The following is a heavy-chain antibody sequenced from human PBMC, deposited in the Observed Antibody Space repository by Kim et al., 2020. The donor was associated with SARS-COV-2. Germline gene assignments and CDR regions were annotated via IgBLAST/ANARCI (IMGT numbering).Heavy chain of an antibody. CDR3: ARVKNSRGGDYASRYYYYYGMDV. D-gene: IGHD4-17*01. Sequence: SETLSLTCAVSGGSISSSNWWSWVRQPPGKGLEWIGEIYHSGSTNYNPSLKSRVTISVDKSKNQFSLKLSSVTAADTAVYYCARVKNSRGGDYASRYYYYYGMDVWGQGTTVTVSS. CDR2: IYHSGST. CDR1: GGSISSSNW. V-gene: IGHV4-4*02. J-gene: IGHJ6*02.